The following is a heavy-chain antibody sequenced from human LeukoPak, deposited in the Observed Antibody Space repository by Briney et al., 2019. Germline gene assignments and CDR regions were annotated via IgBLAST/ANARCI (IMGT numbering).Heavy chain of an antibody. CDR1: GFTFSTYW. V-gene: IGHV3-7*01. CDR2: IKQDGSEK. Sequence: GGSLRLSCAASGFTFSTYWMSWVRQAPGKELEWVAKIKQDGSEKYYVDSVKGRFTISRDNAKNSLYLQMNSLRAEDTAVYYCARDGESDYYDSSGYFDWGQGTLVTVSS. J-gene: IGHJ4*02. D-gene: IGHD3-22*01. CDR3: ARDGESDYYDSSGYFD.